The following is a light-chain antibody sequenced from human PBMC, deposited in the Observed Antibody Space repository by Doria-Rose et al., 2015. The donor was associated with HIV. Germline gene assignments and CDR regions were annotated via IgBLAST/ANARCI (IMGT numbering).Light chain of an antibody. J-gene: IGKJ3*01. CDR2: WAS. Sequence: DIRVTQSPESLGMSLGERATLNCKSNQSLLYTSKNYLAWYQQKPGQPPKLLIYWASTLQSGVPARFSGSGSGTDFTRTISSLEAEDVAVYYCQQYYDTPSFGPGTTVDIK. CDR3: QQYYDTPS. CDR1: QSLLYTSKNY. V-gene: IGKV4-1*01.